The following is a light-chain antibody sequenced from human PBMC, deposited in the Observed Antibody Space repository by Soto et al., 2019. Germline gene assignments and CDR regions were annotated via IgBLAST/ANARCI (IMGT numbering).Light chain of an antibody. CDR1: QSISSW. CDR3: RQYNSYSWT. J-gene: IGKJ1*01. Sequence: DIQMTQSPSTLSASVGARVSITCRASQSISSWLAWYQQKPGKAPKLLIFDASSLESGVPSRFSGSGSGTEFTLTISSLQPDDFATYYCRQYNSYSWTFGQGTKVDI. CDR2: DAS. V-gene: IGKV1-5*01.